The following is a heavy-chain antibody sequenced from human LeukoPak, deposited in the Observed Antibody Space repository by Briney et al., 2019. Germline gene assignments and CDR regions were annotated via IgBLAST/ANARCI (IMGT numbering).Heavy chain of an antibody. V-gene: IGHV3-66*01. D-gene: IGHD1-26*01. CDR3: ARVGYSGSLYYYYYYMDV. Sequence: SGGSLRLSCAASGFTVSSNYMSWVRQAPGKGLEWFSVIYSGGSTYYADSVKGRFTISRDNSKNTLYLQMNSLRAEDTAVYYCARVGYSGSLYYYYYYMDVWGKGTTVTIFS. CDR2: IYSGGST. J-gene: IGHJ6*03. CDR1: GFTVSSNY.